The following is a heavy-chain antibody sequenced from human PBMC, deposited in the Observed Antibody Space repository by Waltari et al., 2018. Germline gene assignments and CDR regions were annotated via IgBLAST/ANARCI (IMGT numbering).Heavy chain of an antibody. V-gene: IGHV3-9*01. D-gene: IGHD5-18*01. CDR1: GFTFDDYA. CDR3: AKDMLDTAMVTIPTGFDY. Sequence: EVQLVESGGGLVQPGRSLRLSCAASGFTFDDYAMHWVRQAPGKGLEWVSGISWNSGSIGYADSVKGRFTISRDNAKNSLYLQMISLRAEDTALYYCAKDMLDTAMVTIPTGFDYWGQGTLVTVSS. J-gene: IGHJ4*02. CDR2: ISWNSGSI.